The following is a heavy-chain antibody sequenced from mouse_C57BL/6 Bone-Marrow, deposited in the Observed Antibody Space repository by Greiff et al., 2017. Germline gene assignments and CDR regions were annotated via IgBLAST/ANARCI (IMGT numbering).Heavy chain of an antibody. Sequence: QVQLKESGPELVKPGASVKLSCKASGYTFTSYDINWVKQRPGKGLGWIGWIYPRDGSTKYHEKFKGKATLTVDTSSSTAYMELHSLTSEDSAFYFCARDYGSSYWYFDVWGTGTTVTVSS. D-gene: IGHD1-1*01. J-gene: IGHJ1*03. CDR1: GYTFTSYD. CDR2: IYPRDGST. V-gene: IGHV1-85*01. CDR3: ARDYGSSYWYFDV.